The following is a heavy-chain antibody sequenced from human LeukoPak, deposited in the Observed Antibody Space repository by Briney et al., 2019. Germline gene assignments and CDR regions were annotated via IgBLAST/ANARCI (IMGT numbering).Heavy chain of an antibody. CDR2: IIPIFGTA. J-gene: IGHJ5*02. CDR1: GGTFSSYA. Sequence: ASVKVSCKASGGTFSSYAIIWVRQAPGQGLEWMGGIIPIFGTANYAQKFQGRVTITTDESTSTAYMELSSLRSEDTAVYYCARESCSSTSCYKETPNWFDPWGQGTLVTVSS. D-gene: IGHD2-2*02. V-gene: IGHV1-69*05. CDR3: ARESCSSTSCYKETPNWFDP.